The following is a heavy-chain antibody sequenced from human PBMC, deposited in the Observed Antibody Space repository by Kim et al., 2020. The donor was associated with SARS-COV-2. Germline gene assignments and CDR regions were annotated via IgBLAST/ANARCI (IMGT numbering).Heavy chain of an antibody. Sequence: PSLKSRVTISVDTSKNQFSLKLSSVTAADTAVYYCARENYYGSGCYYNGYWGQGTLVTVSS. V-gene: IGHV4-34*01. J-gene: IGHJ4*02. D-gene: IGHD3-10*01. CDR3: ARENYYGSGCYYNGY.